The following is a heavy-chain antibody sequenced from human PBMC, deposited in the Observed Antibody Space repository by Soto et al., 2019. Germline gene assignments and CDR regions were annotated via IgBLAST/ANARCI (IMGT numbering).Heavy chain of an antibody. Sequence: SETLSLTCTVSGGSISSSSYYWGWIRQPPGKGLEWIGSIYYSGSTYYNPSLKSRVTISVDTSKNQFSLKLSSVTAADTAVYYCARLAAAGTYYYYGMDVWGQGTTVTVSS. J-gene: IGHJ6*02. V-gene: IGHV4-39*01. CDR2: IYYSGST. D-gene: IGHD6-13*01. CDR3: ARLAAAGTYYYYGMDV. CDR1: GGSISSSSYY.